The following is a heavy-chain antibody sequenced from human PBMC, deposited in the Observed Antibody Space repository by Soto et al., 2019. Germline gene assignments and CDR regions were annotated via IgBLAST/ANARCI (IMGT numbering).Heavy chain of an antibody. D-gene: IGHD6-6*01. CDR3: ARGYSSSSYWFDP. J-gene: IGHJ5*02. Sequence: SETLSLTCTVSGGSISSYYWSWIRQPPGKGLEWIGYIYYSGSTNYNPSLKSRVTISVGTSRNQFSLKLSSVTAADTAVYYCARGYSSSSYWFDPWGQGXLVTVYS. CDR2: IYYSGST. CDR1: GGSISSYY. V-gene: IGHV4-59*01.